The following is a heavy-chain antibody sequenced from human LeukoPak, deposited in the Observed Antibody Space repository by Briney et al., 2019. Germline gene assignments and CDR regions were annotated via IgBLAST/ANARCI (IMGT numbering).Heavy chain of an antibody. Sequence: PSETLSPTCTVSSDSISTYYWNWIRQPPGKGLEWIGYIYYSGRTNYNPSLRSRVTISLDTSKNQFSLKLTSVTAADTAFYYCARDIPGATAWFDTWGQGILVTVSS. CDR3: ARDIPGATAWFDT. CDR2: IYYSGRT. D-gene: IGHD1-26*01. J-gene: IGHJ5*02. V-gene: IGHV4-59*12. CDR1: SDSISTYY.